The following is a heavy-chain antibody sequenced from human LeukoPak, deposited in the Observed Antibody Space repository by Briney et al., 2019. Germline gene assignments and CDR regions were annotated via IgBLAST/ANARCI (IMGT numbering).Heavy chain of an antibody. D-gene: IGHD2-15*01. CDR2: MNPNSGNT. Sequence: ASVKVSCKASGYTFTSYDINWVRQATGQGLEWRGWMNPNSGNTGYAQKFQGRVTMTRTTSISTAYMELSSLRSEDTAVYYCARVVAAIYAPRDDAFDIWGQGTMVTVSS. J-gene: IGHJ3*02. V-gene: IGHV1-8*01. CDR3: ARVVAAIYAPRDDAFDI. CDR1: GYTFTSYD.